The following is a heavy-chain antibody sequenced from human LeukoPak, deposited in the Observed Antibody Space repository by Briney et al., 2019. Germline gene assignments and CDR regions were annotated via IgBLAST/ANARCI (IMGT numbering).Heavy chain of an antibody. J-gene: IGHJ4*02. CDR2: ISHIFGTA. V-gene: IGHV1-69*05. Sequence: ASVNLSRNASGATFTSNAISWERRGPGQGLEWRRGISHIFGTANYAQKFPGRVTITTDEYTSTAYMELSSLRSADTAVYYCARGYCSGGSCYYNDYWGQGTLVTVSS. D-gene: IGHD2-15*01. CDR3: ARGYCSGGSCYYNDY. CDR1: GATFTSNA.